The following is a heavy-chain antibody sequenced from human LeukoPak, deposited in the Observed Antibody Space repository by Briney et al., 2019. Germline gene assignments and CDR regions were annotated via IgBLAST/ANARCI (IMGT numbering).Heavy chain of an antibody. CDR2: IYYSGST. Sequence: PSETLSLTCTVSGGSISNSSYYWGWIRQPPGKGLEWIGAIYYSGSTYFDPSLKSRVTMSVDTSKNQFSLKLTSVTATDTAVYFCARQYYDILTGYPYYFDYWGQGTLVTVSS. CDR3: ARQYYDILTGYPYYFDY. CDR1: GGSISNSSYY. D-gene: IGHD3-9*01. V-gene: IGHV4-39*01. J-gene: IGHJ4*02.